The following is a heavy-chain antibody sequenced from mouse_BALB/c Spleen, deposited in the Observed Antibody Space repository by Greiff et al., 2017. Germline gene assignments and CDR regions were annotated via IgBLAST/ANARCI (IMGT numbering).Heavy chain of an antibody. CDR2: ISSGSSTI. J-gene: IGHJ4*01. D-gene: IGHD2-14*01. CDR3: ARSAYYRYVSYAMDY. V-gene: IGHV5-17*02. CDR1: GFTFSSFG. Sequence: EVHLVESGGGLVQPGGSRKLSCAASGFTFSSFGMHWVRQAPEKGLEWVAYISSGSSTIYYADTVKGRFTISRDNPKNTLFLQMTSLRSEDTAMYYCARSAYYRYVSYAMDYWGQGTSVTVSS.